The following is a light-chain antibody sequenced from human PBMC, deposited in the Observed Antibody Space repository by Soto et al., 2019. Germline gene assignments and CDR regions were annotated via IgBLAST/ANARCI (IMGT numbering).Light chain of an antibody. J-gene: IGKJ5*01. CDR3: QHYDSWPLT. CDR2: GAS. V-gene: IGKV3-15*01. CDR1: QSVNNN. Sequence: EKVMTQSPATLSVTPGDRVTLSCRASQSVNNNLAWYQQKPGQAPRLLIYGASTRATGTPARFSGSGSGTVFTLTITSLQSEDFVVYYCQHYDSWPLTFGQGTRLEIK.